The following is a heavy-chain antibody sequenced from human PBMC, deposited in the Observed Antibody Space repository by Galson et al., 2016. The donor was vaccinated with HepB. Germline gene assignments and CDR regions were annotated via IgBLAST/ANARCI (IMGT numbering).Heavy chain of an antibody. CDR1: GGPVSSSY. CDR2: IFHSGST. V-gene: IGHV4-59*02. J-gene: IGHJ4*02. CDR3: ARDFSRYSGYDSVVRIDY. Sequence: EPLSLTCAVSGGPVSSSYWSWIRQRPRKGLEWIEYIFHSGSTNYNPALTSRATISVDTSKNQFSLKLTPVTAADTAVYYCARDFSRYSGYDSVVRIDYWGQGTLVTVSS. D-gene: IGHD5-12*01.